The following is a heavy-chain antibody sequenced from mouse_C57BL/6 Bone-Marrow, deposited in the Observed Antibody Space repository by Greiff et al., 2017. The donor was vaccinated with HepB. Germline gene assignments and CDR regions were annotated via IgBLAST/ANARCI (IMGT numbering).Heavy chain of an antibody. CDR3: TKVLTTVVVDWYFDV. CDR2: ISSGGDYI. Sequence: EVHLVESGEGLVKPGGSLKLSCAASGFTFSSYAMSWVRQTPEKRLEWVAYISSGGDYIYYADTVKGRFTISRDNARNTLYLQMSSLKSEDTAMYYCTKVLTTVVVDWYFDVWGTGTTVTVSS. J-gene: IGHJ1*03. CDR1: GFTFSSYA. V-gene: IGHV5-9-1*02. D-gene: IGHD1-1*01.